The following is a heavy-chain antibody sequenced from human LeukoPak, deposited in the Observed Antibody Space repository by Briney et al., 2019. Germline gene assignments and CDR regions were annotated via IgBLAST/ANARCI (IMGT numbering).Heavy chain of an antibody. CDR2: MDGNSGKT. CDR1: GYTFNSYD. V-gene: IGHV1-8*01. J-gene: IGHJ1*01. Sequence: ASVKVSCKTSGYTFNSYDIYWVRQVTGQGLEWVGGMDGNSGKTAYAQNFLGRVTITRNSSIGTAYMELSSLRSEDTAVYYCARLYYYARSVYDALANWGQGTMVAVSS. CDR3: ARLYYYARSVYDALAN. D-gene: IGHD3-22*01.